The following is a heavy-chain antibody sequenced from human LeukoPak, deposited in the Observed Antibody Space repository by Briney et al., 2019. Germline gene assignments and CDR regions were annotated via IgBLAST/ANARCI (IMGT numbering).Heavy chain of an antibody. Sequence: PEGSLRLSCAASGFTFSSYAMHWVRQAPGKGLEWVAVISYDGSNKYYADSVKGRFTISRDNSKNTLYLQMNSLRAEDTAVYYCASSYSSSWGGGFDYWGQGTLVTVSS. CDR3: ASSYSSSWGGGFDY. CDR2: ISYDGSNK. CDR1: GFTFSSYA. V-gene: IGHV3-30*04. J-gene: IGHJ4*02. D-gene: IGHD6-13*01.